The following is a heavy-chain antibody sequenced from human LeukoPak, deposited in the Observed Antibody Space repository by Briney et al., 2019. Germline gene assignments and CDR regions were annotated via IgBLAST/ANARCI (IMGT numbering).Heavy chain of an antibody. CDR1: GGSFSGYY. CDR2: INHSGST. Sequence: SETLSLTCAVYGGSFSGYYWSWIRQPPGKGLEWIGEINHSGSTNYNPSLKSRVTISVDTSKNQFSLKLSSVTAADTAVYYCARGRPDDYYYDSSGYYSYFQHWGQGTLVTVSS. D-gene: IGHD3-22*01. CDR3: ARGRPDDYYYDSSGYYSYFQH. V-gene: IGHV4-34*01. J-gene: IGHJ1*01.